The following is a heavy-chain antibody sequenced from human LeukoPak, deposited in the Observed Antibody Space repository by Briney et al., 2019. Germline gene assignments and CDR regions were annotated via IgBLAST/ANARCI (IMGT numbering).Heavy chain of an antibody. V-gene: IGHV3-7*03. Sequence: GGSLRLSCAASGFTFSSYWMSWVRQAPGKGLEWVANIKQDGSEKYYVDSVKGRFTISRDNAKNSLYLQMNSLRAEDTALYYCAKEDYGGNSALDYWGQGTLVTVSS. CDR2: IKQDGSEK. D-gene: IGHD4-23*01. CDR3: AKEDYGGNSALDY. J-gene: IGHJ4*02. CDR1: GFTFSSYW.